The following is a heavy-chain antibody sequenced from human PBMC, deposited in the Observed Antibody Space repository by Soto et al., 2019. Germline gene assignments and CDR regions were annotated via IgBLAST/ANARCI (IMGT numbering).Heavy chain of an antibody. V-gene: IGHV1-69*13. J-gene: IGHJ4*02. CDR1: GGTFSSYA. Sequence: GASVKVSFKASGGTFSSYAISWVRQAPGQGLEWMGGIIPIFGTANYAQKFQGRVTITADESTSTAYMELSSLRSEDTAVYYCATSIPTYYDFWSGALYFDYWGQGTLVTVSS. CDR2: IIPIFGTA. D-gene: IGHD3-3*01. CDR3: ATSIPTYYDFWSGALYFDY.